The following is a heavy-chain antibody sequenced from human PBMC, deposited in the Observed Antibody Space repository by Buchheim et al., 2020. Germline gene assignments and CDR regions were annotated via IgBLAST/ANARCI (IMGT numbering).Heavy chain of an antibody. Sequence: EVQLLESGGGLVQPGGSLRLSCAASGFTFSIAMAWVRQAPGKGLEWVSTIGGSGGSTYYTDSVRGRFTISRANSKKPLYLQMNSLRAEDTAVYYCAKGRGAVRENYYFDYWGQGTL. J-gene: IGHJ4*02. CDR2: IGGSGGST. V-gene: IGHV3-23*01. D-gene: IGHD1-26*01. CDR1: GFTFSIA. CDR3: AKGRGAVRENYYFDY.